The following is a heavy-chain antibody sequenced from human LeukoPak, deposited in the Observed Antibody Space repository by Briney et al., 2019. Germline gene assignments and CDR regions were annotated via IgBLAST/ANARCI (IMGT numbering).Heavy chain of an antibody. V-gene: IGHV3-21*01. Sequence: GGSLRLSCAASGFTFSSYSMNWVRQAPGKGLEWVSSISSSSSYIYYADSVKGRFTISRNNAKNSLYLQMNSLRAEDTAVYYCARDSDSSGYCDYWGQGTLVTVSS. J-gene: IGHJ4*02. CDR2: ISSSSSYI. D-gene: IGHD3-22*01. CDR3: ARDSDSSGYCDY. CDR1: GFTFSSYS.